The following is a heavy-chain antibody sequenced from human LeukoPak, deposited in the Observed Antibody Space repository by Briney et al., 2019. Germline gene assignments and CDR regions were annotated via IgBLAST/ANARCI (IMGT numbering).Heavy chain of an antibody. CDR1: GYTFTSYD. CDR3: ARAGKEDYLWGTYRDDY. CDR2: MNPNSGNT. D-gene: IGHD3-16*02. V-gene: IGHV1-8*01. Sequence: GASVKVSCKASGYTFTSYDIIWVRQATGQGLVWMGWMNPNSGNTGYAQKFQGRVTMTRNTSTSTAYMELSRLRSEDKAIYYCARAGKEDYLWGTYRDDYWGQGTLVTVSS. J-gene: IGHJ4*02.